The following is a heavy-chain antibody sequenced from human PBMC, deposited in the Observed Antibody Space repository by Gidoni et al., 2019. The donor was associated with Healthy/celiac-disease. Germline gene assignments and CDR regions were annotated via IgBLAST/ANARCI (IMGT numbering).Heavy chain of an antibody. CDR2: ISGSGGST. D-gene: IGHD3-16*02. Sequence: EVELLGSGGGLVQPGGTLSLSCAAQGFTLRGYAMSWVRQAPGKGLEWVSAISGSGGSTYYADSVKGRFTISRDNSKNTLYLQMNSLRAEDTAVYYCAKCPRGSYRYNAFDIWGQGTMVTVSS. CDR1: GFTLRGYA. V-gene: IGHV3-23*01. CDR3: AKCPRGSYRYNAFDI. J-gene: IGHJ3*02.